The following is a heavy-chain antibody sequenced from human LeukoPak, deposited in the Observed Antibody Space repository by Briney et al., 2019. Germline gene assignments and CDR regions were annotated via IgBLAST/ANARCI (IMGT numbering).Heavy chain of an antibody. CDR3: ARLWPNDDAFDI. CDR1: GGSISNTAYY. V-gene: IGHV4-39*01. J-gene: IGHJ3*02. CDR2: LSYSGSP. Sequence: SETLSLTCTVSGGSISNTAYYWGWIRQPPGKGLEWIGSLSYSGSPYYNPSLKSRVTISVDTSKKQFSLKLSSVTAADTAVYYCARLWPNDDAFDIWGQGTMVTVSS.